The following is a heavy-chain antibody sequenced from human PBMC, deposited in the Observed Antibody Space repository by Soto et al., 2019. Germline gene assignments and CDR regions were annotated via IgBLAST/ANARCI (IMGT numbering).Heavy chain of an antibody. J-gene: IGHJ4*02. CDR3: ARGGVGFWSGSRFDY. CDR2: INHSGST. D-gene: IGHD3-3*01. Sequence: TSETLSLTCAVYGGSFSGYYWSWIRQPPGKGLEWIGEINHSGSTNYNPSLKGRVTISVDTSKNQFSLKLSSVTAADTAVYYCARGGVGFWSGSRFDYWGQGTLVTVSS. CDR1: GGSFSGYY. V-gene: IGHV4-34*01.